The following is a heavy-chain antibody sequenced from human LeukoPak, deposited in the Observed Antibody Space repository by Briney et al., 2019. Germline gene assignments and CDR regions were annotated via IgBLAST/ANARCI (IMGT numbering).Heavy chain of an antibody. CDR1: GYTFTGYY. Sequence: GASVKVSCKASGYTFTGYYMHWVRQAPGQGLEWMGWINPNSGGTNYAQKFQGRVTMTRDTSISTAYMELSRLRSDDTAVYYCARGDEVELLCWELLPGPIDYWGQGTLVTVSS. D-gene: IGHD3-10*01. CDR3: ARGDEVELLCWELLPGPIDY. V-gene: IGHV1-2*02. J-gene: IGHJ4*02. CDR2: INPNSGGT.